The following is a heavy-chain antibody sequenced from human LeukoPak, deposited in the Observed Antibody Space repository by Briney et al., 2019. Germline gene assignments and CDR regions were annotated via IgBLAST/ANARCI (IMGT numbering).Heavy chain of an antibody. D-gene: IGHD6-19*01. CDR1: GGSISSGGYS. Sequence: PSQTLSLTCAVSGGSISSGGYSWSWIRQPPGKGLEWIGEINHSGSTNYNPSLKSRVTISVDTSKNQFSLKLSSVTAADTAVYYCANIAVAGTIDYWGQGTLVTVSS. CDR2: INHSGST. V-gene: IGHV4-30-2*01. CDR3: ANIAVAGTIDY. J-gene: IGHJ4*02.